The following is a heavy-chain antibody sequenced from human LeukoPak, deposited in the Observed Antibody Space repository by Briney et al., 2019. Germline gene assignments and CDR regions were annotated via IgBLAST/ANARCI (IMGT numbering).Heavy chain of an antibody. V-gene: IGHV1-2*02. CDR2: INPNNGGT. Sequence: ASVKVSCKASGYIFTDYYIHWVRQAPGQGLEWMGWINPNNGGTNYAQRFQGRVTMTRDTSISTAYMEVSRLRFDDTAVYYCASGPSLGTTHPYFDYWGQGTLVTVSS. J-gene: IGHJ4*02. CDR1: GYIFTDYY. CDR3: ASGPSLGTTHPYFDY. D-gene: IGHD2-15*01.